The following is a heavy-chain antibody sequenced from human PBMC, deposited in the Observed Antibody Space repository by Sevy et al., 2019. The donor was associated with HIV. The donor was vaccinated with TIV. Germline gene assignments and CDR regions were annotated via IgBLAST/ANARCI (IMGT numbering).Heavy chain of an antibody. CDR1: QFTFSHYG. V-gene: IGHV3-30*02. Sequence: GGSLRLSCAASQFTFSHYGMHWVRQAPGKGLEWVAFIQYDGNNRYYADSVKGRFTISRDNSRNTLYRQMNSLRSEETAIYYCAKNTAAAGTGGFHYWGHGTLVTVSS. J-gene: IGHJ4*01. CDR3: AKNTAAAGTGGFHY. CDR2: IQYDGNNR. D-gene: IGHD6-13*01.